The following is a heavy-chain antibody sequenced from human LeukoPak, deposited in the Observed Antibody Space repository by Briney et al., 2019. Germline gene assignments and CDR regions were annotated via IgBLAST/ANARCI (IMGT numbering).Heavy chain of an antibody. CDR1: GFTFSSYW. J-gene: IGHJ4*02. CDR2: ISSDGSST. CDR3: ARSYNFDY. D-gene: IGHD5-18*01. Sequence: GGSLRLSCAASGFTFSSYWMHWGRQAPGKGLVWVSRISSDGSSTSYADSVKGRFTISRDNAKNTPYLQMNSLRAEDTAVYYCARSYNFDYWGQGTLVTVSS. V-gene: IGHV3-74*01.